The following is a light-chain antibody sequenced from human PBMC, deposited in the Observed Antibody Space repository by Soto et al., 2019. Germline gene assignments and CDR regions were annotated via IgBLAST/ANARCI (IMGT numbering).Light chain of an antibody. CDR2: KAS. V-gene: IGKV1-5*03. Sequence: DIQMTQSPSTLSASVGDRVTITCRASQGISSWLAWYQQKPGKAPNLPIFKASSLESGVPSRFSGSGSGTEFTLTISSLQPDDFATYYCQQYNSAWTFGQGTKVEIK. CDR3: QQYNSAWT. J-gene: IGKJ1*01. CDR1: QGISSW.